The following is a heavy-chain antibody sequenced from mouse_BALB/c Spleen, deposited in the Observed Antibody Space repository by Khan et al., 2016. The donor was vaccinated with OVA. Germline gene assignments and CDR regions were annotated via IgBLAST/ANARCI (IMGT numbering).Heavy chain of an antibody. V-gene: IGHV9-1*02. CDR2: INTYTGEP. J-gene: IGHJ1*01. CDR1: GYTFTNYG. D-gene: IGHD3-1*01. CDR3: ERGTSYWYADV. Sequence: QIQLVQSGPELKKPGETVKISCKASGYTFTNYGMNWVKQAPGKGLKWMGWINTYTGEPTYADDFKGRFVFSLEPSASTAYLKISNLKNEDMTTYFCERGTSYWYADVWGAGTTVTVSS.